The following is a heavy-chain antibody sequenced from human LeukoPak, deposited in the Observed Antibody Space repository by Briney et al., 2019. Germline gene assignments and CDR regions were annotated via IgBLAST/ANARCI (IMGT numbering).Heavy chain of an antibody. Sequence: PGGSLRLSCAASGFTFSNAWMSWVRQAPGKGLEWVGRIKSKTDGGTTDYAAPVKGRFTISRDDSKNTLYLQMNSLKTEDTAVYYCTTDPVARGYSSSWPFDPWGQGTLVTVSS. CDR2: IKSKTDGGTT. CDR3: TTDPVARGYSSSWPFDP. V-gene: IGHV3-15*01. D-gene: IGHD6-13*01. J-gene: IGHJ5*02. CDR1: GFTFSNAW.